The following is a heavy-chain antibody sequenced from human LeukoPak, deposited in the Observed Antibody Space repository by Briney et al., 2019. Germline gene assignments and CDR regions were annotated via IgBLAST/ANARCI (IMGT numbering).Heavy chain of an antibody. J-gene: IGHJ4*02. CDR3: AKDRPNYYGSNGHYYRRDGDY. D-gene: IGHD3-22*01. Sequence: PGGSLRLSCAASGFTFSIYAMSWVRQAPGKGLQWVSSITSSGDGTYYADSVKSRFTISRDNSENMLYLQMNSLRVEDTAVHFCAKDRPNYYGSNGHYYRRDGDYWGQGTLVTVSS. CDR2: ITSSGDGT. V-gene: IGHV3-23*01. CDR1: GFTFSIYA.